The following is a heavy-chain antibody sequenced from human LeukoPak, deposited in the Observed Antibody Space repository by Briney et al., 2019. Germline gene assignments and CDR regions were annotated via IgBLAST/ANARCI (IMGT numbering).Heavy chain of an antibody. Sequence: PGRSLRLTCAASGFIFDDYAMHWVREAPGKGLEWVSGISWNSNTIGCADSVKGRFTISRDNAKNSLYLQMNSLRAEDTALYYCAKDAGGYYYYYMGVWGKGTTVTISS. J-gene: IGHJ6*03. CDR2: ISWNSNTI. D-gene: IGHD1-26*01. CDR3: AKDAGGYYYYYMGV. CDR1: GFIFDDYA. V-gene: IGHV3-9*01.